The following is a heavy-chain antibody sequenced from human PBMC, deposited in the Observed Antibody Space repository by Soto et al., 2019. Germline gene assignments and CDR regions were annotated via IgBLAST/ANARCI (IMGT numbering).Heavy chain of an antibody. CDR3: TREVMGGSYYSDY. J-gene: IGHJ4*02. V-gene: IGHV3-49*03. Sequence: GGSLRLSCTASGFTFGDYAMSWFRQAPGKGLEWVGFIRSKAYGGTTEYAASVKGRFTISRDDSKSIAYLQMNSLKTEDTAVYYCTREVMGGSYYSDYWGQGTLVTVSS. CDR2: IRSKAYGGTT. CDR1: GFTFGDYA. D-gene: IGHD1-26*01.